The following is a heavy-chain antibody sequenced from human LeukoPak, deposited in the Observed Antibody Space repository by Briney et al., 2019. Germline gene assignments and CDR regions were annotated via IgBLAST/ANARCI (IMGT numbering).Heavy chain of an antibody. D-gene: IGHD3-9*01. CDR3: ARLHYSVLTRFLFYFGY. J-gene: IGHJ4*02. CDR1: GGSISSYY. CDR2: VSYNGRP. Sequence: SETLSLTCNVSGGSISSYYWSWIRQPPGRGLEYIGYVSYNGRPNYNPSLQGRVTMSVDTSKNQLSLKLSSVTAADTAVYYCARLHYSVLTRFLFYFGYWGQGTLVTVSS. V-gene: IGHV4-59*01.